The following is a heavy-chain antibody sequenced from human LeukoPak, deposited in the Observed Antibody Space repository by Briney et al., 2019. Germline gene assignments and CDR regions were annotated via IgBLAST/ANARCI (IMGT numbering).Heavy chain of an antibody. Sequence: GGSLRLSCAASGFTFSSYWMHWVRQAPGKGLVWVSRINSDGSSTSYADSVEGRFTISRDNAKNTLYLQMNSLRAEDTAVYYCASSRTTRSGSYYNPYYFDYWGQGTLVTVSS. CDR3: ASSRTTRSGSYYNPYYFDY. CDR1: GFTFSSYW. V-gene: IGHV3-74*01. D-gene: IGHD3-10*01. J-gene: IGHJ4*02. CDR2: INSDGSST.